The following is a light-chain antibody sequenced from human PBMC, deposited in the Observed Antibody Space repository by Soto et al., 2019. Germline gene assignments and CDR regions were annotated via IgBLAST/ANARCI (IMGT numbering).Light chain of an antibody. CDR1: QGINNF. Sequence: DIQMTQSPSSLSASVGDRVTITCRASQGINNFLAWYQQRPGKVPKLLIFGASTLQSGVSSRFSGSGSGTDFALTTNRMEPEDFAVYYCQQSDGAPLTFGPGTKVDVK. J-gene: IGKJ3*01. V-gene: IGKV1-27*01. CDR3: QQSDGAPLT. CDR2: GAS.